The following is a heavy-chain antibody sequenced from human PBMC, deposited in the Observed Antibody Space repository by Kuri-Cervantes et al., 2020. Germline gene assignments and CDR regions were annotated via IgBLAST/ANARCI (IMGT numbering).Heavy chain of an antibody. Sequence: GESLKISCAASGFTFSSYAMHWVRQAPGKGLEWVAVISYDGSNKYYADSVKGRFTISRDNAKNSLYLQMNSLRAEDTALYHCARTVAVAGVFLGGWFDPWGQGTLVTVSS. CDR3: ARTVAVAGVFLGGWFDP. CDR1: GFTFSSYA. D-gene: IGHD6-19*01. CDR2: ISYDGSNK. J-gene: IGHJ5*02. V-gene: IGHV3-30-3*01.